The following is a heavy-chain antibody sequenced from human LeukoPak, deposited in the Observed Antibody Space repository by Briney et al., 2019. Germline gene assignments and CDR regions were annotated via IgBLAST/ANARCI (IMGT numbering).Heavy chain of an antibody. V-gene: IGHV3-30*02. CDR1: GFTFSSYG. D-gene: IGHD3-3*01. Sequence: GGSLRLSCAASGFTFSSYGMHWVRQAPGNGLEWVAFIRYDGSNKYYADSVKGRFTISRDNSKNTLYLQMNSLRAEDTAVYYCAKDAKPRFLPQNWFDPWGQGTLVTVSS. CDR2: IRYDGSNK. CDR3: AKDAKPRFLPQNWFDP. J-gene: IGHJ5*02.